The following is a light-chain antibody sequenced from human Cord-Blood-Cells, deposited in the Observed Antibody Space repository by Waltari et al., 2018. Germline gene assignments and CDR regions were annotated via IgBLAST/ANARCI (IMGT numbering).Light chain of an antibody. J-gene: IGLJ3*02. Sequence: QTVVTQEPSFSVSPGGTVTLTCGLSSGSVCTSYYPSWYQQTPGQAPRTLIYSTNTRSSGVPDRFSGSILGNKAALTITGAQADDESDYYCVLYMGSGISVFGGGTKLTVL. CDR2: STN. V-gene: IGLV8-61*01. CDR3: VLYMGSGISV. CDR1: SGSVCTSYY.